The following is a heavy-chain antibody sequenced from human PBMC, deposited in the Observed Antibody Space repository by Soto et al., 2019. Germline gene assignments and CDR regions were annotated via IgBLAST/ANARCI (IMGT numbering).Heavy chain of an antibody. Sequence: EVQLVESGGGSVQTGGSLKISCAASGFTFGSYWMDWVRQAPGKGLVWVSRINGDGSRITYADSVKGRFTISRDNAQNTLYLQMNSLRAEDTAVYYCARSGGTTVTGLWHFDSWGQGTLVTVSS. D-gene: IGHD4-17*01. CDR2: INGDGSRI. J-gene: IGHJ4*02. CDR3: ARSGGTTVTGLWHFDS. CDR1: GFTFGSYW. V-gene: IGHV3-74*01.